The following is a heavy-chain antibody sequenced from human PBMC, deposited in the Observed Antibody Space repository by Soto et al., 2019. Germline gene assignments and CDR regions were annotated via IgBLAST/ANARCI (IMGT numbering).Heavy chain of an antibody. V-gene: IGHV4-34*01. D-gene: IGHD3-9*01. CDR2: INHSGST. CDR3: ARGLLRYFDGLSYFDY. CDR1: GGSFSGYY. J-gene: IGHJ4*02. Sequence: PSETLSLTCAVYGGSFSGYYWSWIRQPPGKGLEWIGEINHSGSTNYNPSLKSRVTISVDTSKNQFSLKLSSATAADTAVFYCARGLLRYFDGLSYFDYGGQGTLVTVSS.